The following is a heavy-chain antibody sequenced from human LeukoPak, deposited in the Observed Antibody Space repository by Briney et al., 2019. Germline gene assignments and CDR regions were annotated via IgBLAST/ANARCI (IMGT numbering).Heavy chain of an antibody. CDR2: IKQDGSKK. V-gene: IGHV3-7*03. D-gene: IGHD3-22*01. Sequence: GGSLRLSCAASGFTFSSYRMTWVRQAPGKGLEWVANIKQDGSKKNYVDSVKGRFTISRDNAKNSLYLQMNSLRAEDTAVYYCAREGGVLSSSGYYSLGSDYWGQGTLVTVSS. CDR3: AREGGVLSSSGYYSLGSDY. CDR1: GFTFSSYR. J-gene: IGHJ4*02.